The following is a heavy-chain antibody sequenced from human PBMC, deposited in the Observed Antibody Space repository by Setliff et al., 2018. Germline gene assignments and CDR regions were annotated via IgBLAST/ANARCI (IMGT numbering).Heavy chain of an antibody. J-gene: IGHJ5*02. D-gene: IGHD3-10*01. V-gene: IGHV3-7*01. CDR2: IKGDGGER. CDR1: GFTFSSYW. CDR3: ARDLIRGAPNWFDP. Sequence: HPGGSLRLSCAASGFTFSSYWMSWARQAPGKGLEWVANIKGDGGERYYLDSVKGRFTISRDNAKSSLYLQMNSLRAEDTAVYYCARDLIRGAPNWFDPWGQGTLVTVSS.